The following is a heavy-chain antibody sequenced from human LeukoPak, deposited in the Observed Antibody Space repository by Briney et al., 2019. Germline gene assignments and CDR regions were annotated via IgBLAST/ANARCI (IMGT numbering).Heavy chain of an antibody. CDR1: GGTFSSYA. D-gene: IGHD3-10*01. CDR2: IIPIFGTA. CDR3: ARDPGVLWFGELLRRAWFDP. J-gene: IGHJ5*02. Sequence: GASVKVSCKASGGTFSSYAISWVRQAPGQGLEWMGGIIPIFGTANYAQKFQGRVTITADESTSTAYMELSSLRSEDTAVYYCARDPGVLWFGELLRRAWFDPWGQGTLVTVSS. V-gene: IGHV1-69*13.